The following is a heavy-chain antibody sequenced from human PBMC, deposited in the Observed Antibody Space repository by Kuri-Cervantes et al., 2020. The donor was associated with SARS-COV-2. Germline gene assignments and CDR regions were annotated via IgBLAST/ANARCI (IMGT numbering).Heavy chain of an antibody. V-gene: IGHV3-21*01. CDR1: GFTFSSYS. J-gene: IGHJ4*02. CDR3: ARDYPLVDC. CDR2: ISSSSSYI. Sequence: GESLKISCAASGFTFSSYSMNWVRQAPGKGLEWVSSISSSSSYIYYADSVKGRFTISRDNAKNSLYLQMNSLRAEDTAVYYCARDYPLVDCWGQGSLVPGAS.